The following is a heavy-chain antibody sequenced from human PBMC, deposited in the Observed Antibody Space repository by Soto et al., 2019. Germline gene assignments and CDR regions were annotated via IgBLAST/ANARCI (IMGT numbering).Heavy chain of an antibody. J-gene: IGHJ4*02. V-gene: IGHV3-11*05. D-gene: IGHD6-6*01. Sequence: QVQLVESGGGWVKPGGSLRLSCAASGFSFSDYYMSWIRQAPGKGLEWLTYISSSSSHTNYADSVKGRFTISRENAKNSVYLHLNSLRAGDTVIYYCARRVSAHFDYWGQGTLVTVSS. CDR2: ISSSSSHT. CDR1: GFSFSDYY. CDR3: ARRVSAHFDY.